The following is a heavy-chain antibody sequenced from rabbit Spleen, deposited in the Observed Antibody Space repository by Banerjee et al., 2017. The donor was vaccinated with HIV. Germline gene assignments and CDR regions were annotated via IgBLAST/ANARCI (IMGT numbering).Heavy chain of an antibody. CDR2: IDPVFGIT. Sequence: QEHLKESGGGLVQPGGSLKLSCTASGFTLSSYYMNWVRQAPGKGLEWIGYIDPVFGITYFANWVNGRFSISRTSSTTVSLQMTSLTAADTATYFCARGPRFYHSGIFGVTDATDGFDLWGQGTLVTVS. D-gene: IGHD6-1*01. V-gene: IGHV1S45*01. CDR3: ARGPRFYHSGIFGVTDATDGFDL. CDR1: GFTLSSYYM. J-gene: IGHJ4*01.